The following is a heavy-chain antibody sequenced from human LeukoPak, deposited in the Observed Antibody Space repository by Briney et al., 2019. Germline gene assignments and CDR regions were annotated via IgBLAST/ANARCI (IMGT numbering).Heavy chain of an antibody. Sequence: GGSLRLSCAASRFTFSSYGMHWVRQAPGKGLEWVAFIRYDGSNKYYADSVKGRFTISRDNSKNTLYLQMNSLRAEDTAVYYCAKLIGGQRAVAGKGGYYWGQGTLVTVSS. CDR2: IRYDGSNK. V-gene: IGHV3-30*02. CDR1: RFTFSSYG. D-gene: IGHD6-19*01. J-gene: IGHJ4*02. CDR3: AKLIGGQRAVAGKGGYY.